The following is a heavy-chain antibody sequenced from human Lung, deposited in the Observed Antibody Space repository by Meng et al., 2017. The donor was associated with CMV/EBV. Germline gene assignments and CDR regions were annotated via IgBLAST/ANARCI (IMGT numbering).Heavy chain of an antibody. J-gene: IGHJ3*02. D-gene: IGHD2-2*01. V-gene: IGHV4-31*03. CDR2: IYYSGST. CDR1: GGXISSGGYY. Sequence: SXTXSLXCTVSGGXISSGGYYWSWIRQHPGKGLEWIGYIYYSGSTYYNPSLKSRVTISVDTSKNQFSLKLSSVTAADTAVYYCARDVSDHCSSTSCYRLGAFDIWXQGTMVTVSS. CDR3: ARDVSDHCSSTSCYRLGAFDI.